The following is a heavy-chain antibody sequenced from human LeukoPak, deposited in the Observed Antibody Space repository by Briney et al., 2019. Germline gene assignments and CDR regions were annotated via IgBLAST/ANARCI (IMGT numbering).Heavy chain of an antibody. J-gene: IGHJ6*03. D-gene: IGHD6-13*01. CDR1: GFTFSNYW. Sequence: PGGSLRLSCAASGFTFSNYWMSWVRQAPGKGLEWVANIKQDGSEKYYVDSVKGRFTISRDNAKNSLYLQMNSLRAEDTAVYYCARSSSESSSWYSNYYYYYMDVWGKGTTVTISS. CDR3: ARSSSESSSWYSNYYYYYMDV. V-gene: IGHV3-7*01. CDR2: IKQDGSEK.